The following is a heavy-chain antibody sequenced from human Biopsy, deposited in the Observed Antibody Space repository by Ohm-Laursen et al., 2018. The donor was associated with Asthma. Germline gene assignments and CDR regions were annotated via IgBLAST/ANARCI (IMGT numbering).Heavy chain of an antibody. CDR2: IYSGGTS. Sequence: SLRLSCSASGFAVSRDYMFWVRQAPGKGLEWVSVIYSGGTSHTADTVRGRFTISRDFSKNTLHLQMHSLRVEDTAVYYCARRDSSGWSHYYFDYWGQGTLVTVSS. V-gene: IGHV3-53*01. D-gene: IGHD3-22*01. CDR3: ARRDSSGWSHYYFDY. J-gene: IGHJ4*02. CDR1: GFAVSRDY.